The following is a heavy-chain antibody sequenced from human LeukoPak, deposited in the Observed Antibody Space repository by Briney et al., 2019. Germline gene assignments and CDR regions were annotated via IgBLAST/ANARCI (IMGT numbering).Heavy chain of an antibody. CDR2: LSAFNGNT. V-gene: IGHV1-18*01. Sequence: ASVKVSCTTSGYIFTSYGISWVRQAPGQGLECVGWLSAFNGNTNYAQKFQGRVTMTTDTSTRTAYMELKSPKSDDTAVYFCARGMVHDYWGQGTLITVSS. D-gene: IGHD2-8*01. CDR1: GYIFTSYG. CDR3: ARGMVHDY. J-gene: IGHJ4*02.